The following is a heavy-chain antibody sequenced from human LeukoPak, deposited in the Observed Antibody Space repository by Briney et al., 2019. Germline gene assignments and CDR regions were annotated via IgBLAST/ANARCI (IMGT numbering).Heavy chain of an antibody. Sequence: PSETLSLTCTVSGGSINYYYWSWIRQPPGKGLEWFGYIYYSGSTYYNPTLKSPFTISVDTSKNQFSLKLSSVTAADTAVYYCPRETPGAGYFDYWGQGILVTVSS. J-gene: IGHJ4*02. CDR2: IYYSGST. CDR3: PRETPGAGYFDY. CDR1: GGSINYYY. D-gene: IGHD1-1*01. V-gene: IGHV4-59*01.